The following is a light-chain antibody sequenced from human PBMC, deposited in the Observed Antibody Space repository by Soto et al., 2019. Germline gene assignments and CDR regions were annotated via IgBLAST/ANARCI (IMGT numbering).Light chain of an antibody. CDR2: EVT. J-gene: IGLJ2*01. Sequence: QSALTQPPSASGSPGQSVTISCTAASSDVGGYNYVSWYQQYPGKAPKLMIYEVTKRPSGVPDRFSGSKSGNTASLTVSGLQPDDEADYFCSAYAGSDKLVFGGGTQLTVL. V-gene: IGLV2-8*01. CDR3: SAYAGSDKLV. CDR1: SSDVGGYNY.